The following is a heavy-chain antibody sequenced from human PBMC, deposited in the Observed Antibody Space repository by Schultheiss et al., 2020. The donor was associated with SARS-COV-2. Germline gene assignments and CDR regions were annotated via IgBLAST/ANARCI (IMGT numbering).Heavy chain of an antibody. J-gene: IGHJ6*02. CDR1: GFTFSSYW. Sequence: GESLKISCAASGFTFSSYWMHWVRQAPGKGLVWVSRINSDGSSTSYADSVKGRFTISRDNAKNTLYLQMNSLRAEDTAVYYCARGVTGTAYYGMDVWGQGTTVTVSS. CDR3: ARGVTGTAYYGMDV. D-gene: IGHD1-20*01. V-gene: IGHV3-74*01. CDR2: INSDGSST.